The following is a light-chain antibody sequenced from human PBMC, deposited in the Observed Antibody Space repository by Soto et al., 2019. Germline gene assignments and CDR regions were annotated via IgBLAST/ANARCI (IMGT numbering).Light chain of an antibody. V-gene: IGKV3-20*01. Sequence: EIVLTQSPGTLSLSPGERATLSCRASQSVSSSYLAWYQQKPGQAPRLLIYSASSRATGIPDRFSGSGSGTDFTLSISRLQTEAFAVYYCQQYDSSPPITFGQGTRLEIK. CDR3: QQYDSSPPIT. J-gene: IGKJ5*01. CDR2: SAS. CDR1: QSVSSSY.